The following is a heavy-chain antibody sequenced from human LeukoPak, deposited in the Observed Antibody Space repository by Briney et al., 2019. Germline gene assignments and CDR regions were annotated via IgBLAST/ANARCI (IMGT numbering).Heavy chain of an antibody. CDR2: IYYSGNT. CDR1: GGSFSGYY. V-gene: IGHV4-34*01. Sequence: PSETLSLTCAVYGGSFSGYYWSWMRQPPGKGLEWIGSIYYSGNTYYNPSLKSRVTISVDTSKSQFSLKLKSVTAADTAVYYCVRNYDFWSGSLHYFDYWGQGTLVTVSS. J-gene: IGHJ4*02. D-gene: IGHD3-3*01. CDR3: VRNYDFWSGSLHYFDY.